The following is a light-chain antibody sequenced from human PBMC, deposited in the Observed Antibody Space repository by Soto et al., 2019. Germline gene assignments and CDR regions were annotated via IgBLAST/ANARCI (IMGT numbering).Light chain of an antibody. CDR3: QQYDSSPRT. CDR2: GAS. Sequence: EIVLTQSPGTLSLSPGERATRSCRASQSVSSSYLAWYQQKPGQAPRLLIYGASSRATGIPDRFSGSGSGTDFTLIISRLEPEDFAVYYCQQYDSSPRTFGQGNKVEIQ. CDR1: QSVSSSY. J-gene: IGKJ1*01. V-gene: IGKV3-20*01.